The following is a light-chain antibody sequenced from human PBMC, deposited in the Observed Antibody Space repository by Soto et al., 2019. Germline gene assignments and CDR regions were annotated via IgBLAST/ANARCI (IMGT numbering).Light chain of an antibody. J-gene: IGLJ2*01. Sequence: QSALTQPASVSGSPGQSITIFCTGTSSDVGGYEYVSWYQHHPGKAPQFLIYEVSNRPSGVSNRFSGSKSGNTASLTISGLQAEDEGDYYCTSYASTTTHVVFGGGTKLIVL. V-gene: IGLV2-14*01. CDR1: SSDVGGYEY. CDR2: EVS. CDR3: TSYASTTTHVV.